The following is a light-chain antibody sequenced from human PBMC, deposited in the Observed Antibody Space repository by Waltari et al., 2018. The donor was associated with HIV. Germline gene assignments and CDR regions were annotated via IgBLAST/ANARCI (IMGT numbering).Light chain of an antibody. V-gene: IGKV3-15*01. CDR3: QQYNNWPPYT. CDR2: GAS. J-gene: IGKJ2*01. CDR1: QSVNSH. Sequence: EVVMTQSPVTLSVSRGERVTLSCRASQSVNSHLAWYQHKPGQAPRLLIYGASTRDTGIPARFSGSGSGTEFSLTISSLQSEDFAVYYCQQYNNWPPYTFGQGTKLEIK.